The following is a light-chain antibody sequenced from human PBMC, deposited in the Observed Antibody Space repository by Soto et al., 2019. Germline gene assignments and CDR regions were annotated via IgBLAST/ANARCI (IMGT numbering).Light chain of an antibody. J-gene: IGKJ1*01. CDR2: GAS. CDR1: QSVSSA. V-gene: IGKV3-20*01. CDR3: QQYGSSGT. Sequence: EIVLTQSPVTLSLSPGERATLSCRASQSVSSALAWYQQKPGQAPRLLIYGASNRATGIPDRFSGSGSGTDFTLTISRLEPEDFAVYYCQQYGSSGTFGQGTKVDIK.